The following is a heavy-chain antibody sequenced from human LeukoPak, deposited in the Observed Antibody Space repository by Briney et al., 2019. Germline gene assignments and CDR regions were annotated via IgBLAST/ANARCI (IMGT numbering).Heavy chain of an antibody. V-gene: IGHV3-21*01. CDR1: GFTFSSYS. D-gene: IGHD2-15*01. CDR2: ISSSSSYI. Sequence: PGGSLRLSCAASGFTFSSYSMNWVRQAPGKGLEWVSSISSSSSYIYYGDSVKGRSTISRYNAKNSLYLQMNSLRAEDTAVYYCARLYRVAATFDPWGQGTLVTVSS. J-gene: IGHJ5*02. CDR3: ARLYRVAATFDP.